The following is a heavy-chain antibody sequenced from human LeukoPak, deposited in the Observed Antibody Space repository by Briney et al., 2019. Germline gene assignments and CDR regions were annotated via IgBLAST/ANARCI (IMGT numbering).Heavy chain of an antibody. Sequence: ASVKVSCKASGYTFTGYYMHWVRQAPGQGLEWMGWINPNSGGTNYAQKFQGRVTMTRDTSISTAYMELSRLRSDDTAVYYCARGDCTSTSCYIINWFDPWGQGTQVTVSS. J-gene: IGHJ5*02. D-gene: IGHD2-2*01. V-gene: IGHV1-2*02. CDR3: ARGDCTSTSCYIINWFDP. CDR1: GYTFTGYY. CDR2: INPNSGGT.